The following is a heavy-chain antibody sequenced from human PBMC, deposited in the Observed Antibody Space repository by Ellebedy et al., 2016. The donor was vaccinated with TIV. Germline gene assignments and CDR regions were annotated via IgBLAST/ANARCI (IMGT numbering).Heavy chain of an antibody. V-gene: IGHV3-48*04. CDR2: ISSSSSTI. J-gene: IGHJ3*02. Sequence: GGSLRLXXAASGFTFSSYSMNWVRQAPGKGLEWVSYISSSSSTIYYADSVKGRFTISRDNAKNSLYLQMNSLRAEDTALYYCAKDKAAGGRSNDAFDIWGQGTMVTVSS. D-gene: IGHD6-13*01. CDR3: AKDKAAGGRSNDAFDI. CDR1: GFTFSSYS.